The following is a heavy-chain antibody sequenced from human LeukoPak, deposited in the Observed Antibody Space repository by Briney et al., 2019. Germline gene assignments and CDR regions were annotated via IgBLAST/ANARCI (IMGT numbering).Heavy chain of an antibody. V-gene: IGHV4-4*02. Sequence: PSGTLSLTCAVSGGSISSNTDWWSWVRQPPGKGLEWIGEIYHSGRTNYNPSLRSRLTISVDKSNNQFYLKLNSVTAADTAVYYCARVYGGNRLDCWGQGALVPVSS. CDR3: ARVYGGNRLDC. J-gene: IGHJ5*01. CDR2: IYHSGRT. D-gene: IGHD4-23*01. CDR1: GGSISSNTDW.